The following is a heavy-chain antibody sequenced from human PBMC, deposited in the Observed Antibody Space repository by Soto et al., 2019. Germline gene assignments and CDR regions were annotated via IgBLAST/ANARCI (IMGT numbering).Heavy chain of an antibody. V-gene: IGHV3-74*01. J-gene: IGHJ4*02. CDR2: LNSDVSFT. CDR1: GFTLNTYW. Sequence: EVQMVESGGGLVQPGGSLSLSCAASGFTLNTYWMKWVRQGTGKGPEWVSRLNSDVSFTSYEDSVKGRFTVSRDNAKNTVYLQMNSLRVEDRAVYYCTRGIYDYGDYAGFDFWGQGTLVTVSS. D-gene: IGHD4-17*01. CDR3: TRGIYDYGDYAGFDF.